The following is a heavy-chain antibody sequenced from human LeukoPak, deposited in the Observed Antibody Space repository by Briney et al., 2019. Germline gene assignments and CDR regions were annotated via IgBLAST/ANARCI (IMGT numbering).Heavy chain of an antibody. V-gene: IGHV3-7*01. CDR2: IKQDGSEK. D-gene: IGHD2/OR15-2a*01. Sequence: GGSLRLSCAASGFTFTNYWMNWVRQAPGKGLEWVANIKQDGSEKNYVDSVKGRFTISRDNAKNSLYLQMNSLRVEDTAVYYCARERVTTTSFDYWGQGVLVTVSS. CDR3: ARERVTTTSFDY. CDR1: GFTFTNYW. J-gene: IGHJ4*02.